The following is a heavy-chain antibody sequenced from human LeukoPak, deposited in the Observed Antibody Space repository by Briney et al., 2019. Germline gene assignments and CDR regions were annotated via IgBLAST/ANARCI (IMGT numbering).Heavy chain of an antibody. CDR3: ARDFSMVSAKGSYYYGMDV. V-gene: IGHV3-30*04. J-gene: IGHJ6*02. Sequence: GGSLRLSCAASGFTFSSYAMHWVRQAPGKGLEWVAVISYDGSNKYYADSVKGRLTISRDNSKNTLYLQMNSLRAEDAAVYYCARDFSMVSAKGSYYYGMDVWGQGTTVTVSS. D-gene: IGHD2-15*01. CDR2: ISYDGSNK. CDR1: GFTFSSYA.